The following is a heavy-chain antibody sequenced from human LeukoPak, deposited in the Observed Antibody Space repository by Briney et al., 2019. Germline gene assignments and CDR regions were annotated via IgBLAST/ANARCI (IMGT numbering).Heavy chain of an antibody. J-gene: IGHJ3*02. CDR2: IYYSGST. CDR1: GGSISSSSYY. D-gene: IGHD2-2*01. V-gene: IGHV4-39*01. Sequence: PSETLSLTCTVSGGSISSSSYYWGWIRQPPGKGLEWIGTIYYSGSTYYNPSLKSRVTISVDTSKNQFSLNLSSVTAADTAVYYCARHLDIVVVGAFDIWGQGTMVTVSS. CDR3: ARHLDIVVVGAFDI.